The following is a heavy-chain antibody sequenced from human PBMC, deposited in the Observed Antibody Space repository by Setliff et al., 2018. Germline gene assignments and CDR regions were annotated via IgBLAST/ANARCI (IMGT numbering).Heavy chain of an antibody. Sequence: GASVKVSCKASGYSYTDYGIAWVRQAPGQGREWMGWISSYTGKAYYAQKFQGRVTLTTATSAGTAYMELRSLEADDTAVYYCSSLVRYCTAATCQKLSGGEYWGPGTLVTVSS. CDR1: GYSYTDYG. V-gene: IGHV1-18*01. CDR2: ISSYTGKA. CDR3: SSLVRYCTAATCQKLSGGEY. J-gene: IGHJ4*02. D-gene: IGHD2-8*02.